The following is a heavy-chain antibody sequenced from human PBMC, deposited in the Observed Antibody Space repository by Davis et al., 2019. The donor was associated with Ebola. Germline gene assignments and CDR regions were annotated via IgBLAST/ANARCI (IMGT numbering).Heavy chain of an antibody. CDR3: ARENYRRLDY. CDR1: GFTFSSYG. V-gene: IGHV3-33*08. J-gene: IGHJ4*02. Sequence: GESLKISCAASGFTFSSYGMHWVRQAPGKGLEWVAVIWFDGSQTYYADSVKGRFTISRDNSNNTLYVQMNSLRAEDAAVYYCARENYRRLDYWGQGTLVTVSS. CDR2: IWFDGSQT. D-gene: IGHD3-16*02.